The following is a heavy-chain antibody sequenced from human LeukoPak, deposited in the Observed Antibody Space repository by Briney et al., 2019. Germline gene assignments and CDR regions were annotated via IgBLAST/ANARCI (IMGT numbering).Heavy chain of an antibody. CDR3: ARDLSGVTGYTYGRGIDY. CDR1: GVSFSGYY. V-gene: IGHV3-11*04. J-gene: IGHJ4*02. CDR2: ISSSSSTI. Sequence: LSLTCAASGVSFSGYYWSWIRQSPGKGLEWVSYISSSSSTIYYADSVKGRFTISRDNAKNSLYLQLNSLRAEDTAVYYCARDLSGVTGYTYGRGIDYWGQGTLVTVSS. D-gene: IGHD5-18*01.